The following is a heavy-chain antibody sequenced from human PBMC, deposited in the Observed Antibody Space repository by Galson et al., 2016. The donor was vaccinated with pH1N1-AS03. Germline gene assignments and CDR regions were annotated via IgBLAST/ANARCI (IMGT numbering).Heavy chain of an antibody. CDR2: IQTTGNT. D-gene: IGHD3-3*01. CDR1: GDSTFDYY. Sequence: ETLSLTCTVSGDSTFDYYWNWIRQPPGKGLEWIGYIQTTGNTKYNPSLKSRVTMSIDTSKNQFSLHLIAVTAADTALYYCARDPPLEIGWYFDLWGRGTLVTVSS. V-gene: IGHV4-4*09. CDR3: ARDPPLEIGWYFDL. J-gene: IGHJ2*01.